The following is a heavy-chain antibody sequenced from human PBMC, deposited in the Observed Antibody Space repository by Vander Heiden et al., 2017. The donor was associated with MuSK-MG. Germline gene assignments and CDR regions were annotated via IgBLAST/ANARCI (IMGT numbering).Heavy chain of an antibody. CDR3: ARDLYYDYISGPVRYFDY. CDR2: IYSGART. CDR1: GFTISSNY. V-gene: IGHV3-66*01. D-gene: IGHD3-22*01. Sequence: EVQLVESGGGVVHPGGSLRLCGAAPGFTISSNYMSWVRQAPGKGLEWVSVIYSGARTYYADSVNGRVTISRDNSKNTLYLQMNSLRADQTAVYYCARDLYYDYISGPVRYFDYWGHGTVVTVSS. J-gene: IGHJ4*01.